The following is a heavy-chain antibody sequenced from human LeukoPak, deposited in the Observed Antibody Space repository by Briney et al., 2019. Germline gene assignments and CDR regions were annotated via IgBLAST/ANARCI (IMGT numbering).Heavy chain of an antibody. CDR2: VYYTGST. Sequence: SETLSLTCTVSGGSISSYYWSWIRQPPGKGLEWIGYVYYTGSTNYNPSLNSRVTMSIDTSKNQFSLRLSSVTAADTAVYYCARVVGFYDSSAFDLWGQGALVTVSS. CDR1: GGSISSYY. V-gene: IGHV4-59*01. CDR3: ARVVGFYDSSAFDL. D-gene: IGHD3-22*01. J-gene: IGHJ5*02.